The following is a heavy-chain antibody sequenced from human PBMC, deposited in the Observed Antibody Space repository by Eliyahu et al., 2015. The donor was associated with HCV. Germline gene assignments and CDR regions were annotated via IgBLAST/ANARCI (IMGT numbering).Heavy chain of an antibody. J-gene: IGHJ3*02. D-gene: IGHD1-26*01. V-gene: IGHV3-33*01. CDR3: ARHGLVGATFFPDDAFDI. CDR2: IWYDGSNK. CDR1: GFXFSSYG. Sequence: QVQLVESGGGVVQPGRSLRLSCAASGFXFSSYGXHWVRQAPGKGLEWVAVIWYDGSNKYYADSVKGRFTISRDNSKNTLYLQMNSLRAEDTAVYYCARHGLVGATFFPDDAFDIWGQGTMVTVSS.